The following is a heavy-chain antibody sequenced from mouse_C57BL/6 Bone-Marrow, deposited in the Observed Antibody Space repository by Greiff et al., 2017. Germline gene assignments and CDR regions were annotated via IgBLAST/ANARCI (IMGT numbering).Heavy chain of an antibody. D-gene: IGHD1-1*01. CDR2: IYPGDGDT. Sequence: VQGVESGPELVKPGASVKISCKASGYAFSSSWMNWVKQRPGKGLEWIGRIYPGDGDTNYNGKFKGKATLTADKSSSTAYMQLSSLTSEDSAVFFCARPYYYGSSFFDYWGQGTTLTVSS. CDR3: ARPYYYGSSFFDY. CDR1: GYAFSSSW. J-gene: IGHJ2*01. V-gene: IGHV1-82*01.